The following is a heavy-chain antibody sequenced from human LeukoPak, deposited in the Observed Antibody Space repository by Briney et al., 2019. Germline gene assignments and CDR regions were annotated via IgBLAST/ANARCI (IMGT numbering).Heavy chain of an antibody. Sequence: PSETLSLTCAVYGGSFSGYYWSWIRQPPGKGLEWIGEINHSGSTNYNPSLKSRVTISVDTSKNQFSLKLSSVTAADTAVYYCARVQDTAMVGGTLYYFDYWGQGTLVTVSS. V-gene: IGHV4-34*01. D-gene: IGHD5-18*01. CDR3: ARVQDTAMVGGTLYYFDY. CDR2: INHSGST. J-gene: IGHJ4*02. CDR1: GGSFSGYY.